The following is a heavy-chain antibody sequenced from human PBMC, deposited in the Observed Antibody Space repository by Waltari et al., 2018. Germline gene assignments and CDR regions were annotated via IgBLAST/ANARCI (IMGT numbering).Heavy chain of an antibody. CDR3: ARDHYYSKDV. Sequence: EEQLVESGGGLVQPGGSLRLSCVASGLPFTDYWMSWVRQAPGKGLEWVADIKTDGSQKFYVDSVRGRFTISRDNAKNTLYLQMNSLRAEDTGVYYCARDHYYSKDVWGTGTTVTVSS. V-gene: IGHV3-7*01. CDR1: GLPFTDYW. CDR2: IKTDGSQK. J-gene: IGHJ6*04.